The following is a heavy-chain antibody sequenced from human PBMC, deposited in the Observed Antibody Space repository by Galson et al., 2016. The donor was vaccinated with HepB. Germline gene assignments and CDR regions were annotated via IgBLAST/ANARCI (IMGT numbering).Heavy chain of an antibody. CDR2: IYYSGNT. V-gene: IGHV4-61*01. D-gene: IGHD3-22*01. CDR3: ARDGLTYHYDSSDGWTQGGVFHI. Sequence: LSLTCSVSGGSVSSGSYYWSWIRQPPGKGLEWIGYIYYSGNTNYNSSLKSRVTISVDTSKNQFSLKLTSVTAADTAVYYCARDGLTYHYDSSDGWTQGGVFHIWGQGTMVTVSS. J-gene: IGHJ3*02. CDR1: GGSVSSGSYY.